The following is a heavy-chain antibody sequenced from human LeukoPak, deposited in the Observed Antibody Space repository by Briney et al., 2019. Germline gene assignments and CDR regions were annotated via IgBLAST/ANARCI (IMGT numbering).Heavy chain of an antibody. V-gene: IGHV1-18*01. CDR1: GYTFTTYG. D-gene: IGHD2/OR15-2a*01. CDR3: ARGGIDIVSVPVSNWFDP. Sequence: ASVKVSCKASGYTFTTYGISWVRQAPGQGLECMGWINPYNGNTNYAQKLQGRVTMTTDTSTSTAYMELRSLRSDDTAVYYCARGGIDIVSVPVSNWFDPWGQGTLVTVSS. J-gene: IGHJ5*02. CDR2: INPYNGNT.